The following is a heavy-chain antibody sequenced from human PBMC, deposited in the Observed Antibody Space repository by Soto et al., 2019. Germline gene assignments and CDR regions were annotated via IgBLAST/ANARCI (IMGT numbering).Heavy chain of an antibody. Sequence: QVQLVESGGGVVQPGRSLRLSCTASGFTFSSYAMHWVRQAPGKGLEGVAVISYDGSTKYYADSVKGRFSISRDNCRATVYLHTHTPRAADTAVLYCARDRGGIAAAGIGQSVDPWGQGTLVTVSS. V-gene: IGHV3-30-3*01. CDR3: ARDRGGIAAAGIGQSVDP. CDR2: ISYDGSTK. CDR1: GFTFSSYA. D-gene: IGHD6-13*01. J-gene: IGHJ5*02.